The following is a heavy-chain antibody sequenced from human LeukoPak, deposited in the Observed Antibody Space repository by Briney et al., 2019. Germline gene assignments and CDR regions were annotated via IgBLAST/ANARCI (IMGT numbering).Heavy chain of an antibody. V-gene: IGHV4-59*01. J-gene: IGHJ4*02. CDR3: ARQQLSHLYYFDY. D-gene: IGHD6-13*01. CDR2: IYYSGST. Sequence: SETLSLTCTVSGGSISSDYWSWIRQPPGTGLEVFWYIYYSGSTNYNPSLKSRVTISVDTSKNQYSLKLSSVTAADTAVYYCARQQLSHLYYFDYWGQGTLVTVSS. CDR1: GGSISSDY.